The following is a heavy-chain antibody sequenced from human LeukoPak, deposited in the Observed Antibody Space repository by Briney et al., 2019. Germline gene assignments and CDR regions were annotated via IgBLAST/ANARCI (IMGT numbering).Heavy chain of an antibody. CDR2: IYYGGST. D-gene: IGHD5-18*01. V-gene: IGHV4-59*08. CDR3: ARLYTYESYWYFDL. J-gene: IGHJ2*01. CDR1: GGSFSGYY. Sequence: SETLSLTCAVYGGSFSGYYWSWIRQPPGKGLEWIGYIYYGGSTNYNPSLKSRVTISVDTSKIQFSLKLSSVTAADTAVYYCARLYTYESYWYFDLWGRGTLVTVSS.